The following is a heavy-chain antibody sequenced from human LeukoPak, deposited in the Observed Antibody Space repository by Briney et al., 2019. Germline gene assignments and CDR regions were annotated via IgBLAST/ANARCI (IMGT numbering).Heavy chain of an antibody. D-gene: IGHD2-2*01. CDR1: GFSFIDFA. J-gene: IGHJ4*02. Sequence: GGSLRLSCSASGFSFIDFAMHWVRQAPGKGLEWVAVISHDSKTKYHAESVKGRFTISRDNSKNTLHLQMNSLRAEDTAVYHCAKDLPAAYFDYWGQGTLVTVSS. CDR2: ISHDSKTK. CDR3: AKDLPAAYFDY. V-gene: IGHV3-30*01.